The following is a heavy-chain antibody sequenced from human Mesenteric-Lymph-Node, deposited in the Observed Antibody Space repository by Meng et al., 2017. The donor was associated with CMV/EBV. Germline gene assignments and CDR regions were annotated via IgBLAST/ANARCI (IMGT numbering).Heavy chain of an antibody. V-gene: IGHV3-33*01. CDR3: ARGGGLTLFRVAPDS. J-gene: IGHJ4*02. CDR2: VANDEAQK. Sequence: RHWFRQVRGKGRKGVEGVANDEAQKHHAEYVKGRFAHSRVNSKNTVFLEMNSLSIEDAAVYYWARGGGLTLFRVAPDSWGQGTLVTVSS. D-gene: IGHD3-3*01.